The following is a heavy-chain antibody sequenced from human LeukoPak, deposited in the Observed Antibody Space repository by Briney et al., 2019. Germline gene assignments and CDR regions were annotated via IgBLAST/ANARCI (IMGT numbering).Heavy chain of an antibody. Sequence: GASVKVSCKASGYTFTSYAMHWVRQAPGQRLEWMGWINAGSGNTKYSQEFQGRVTITRDTSASTAYMELSSLRSEDMAVYYCARMLERRGLAFDIWGQGTMVTVSS. J-gene: IGHJ3*02. CDR1: GYTFTSYA. CDR2: INAGSGNT. D-gene: IGHD1-1*01. CDR3: ARMLERRGLAFDI. V-gene: IGHV1-3*03.